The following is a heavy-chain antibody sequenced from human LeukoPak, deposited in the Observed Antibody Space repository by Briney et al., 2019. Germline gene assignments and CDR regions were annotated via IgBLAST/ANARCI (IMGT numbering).Heavy chain of an antibody. V-gene: IGHV3-23*01. CDR1: GFTFSSYA. CDR3: ARAGAAMEFDL. D-gene: IGHD5-18*01. J-gene: IGHJ2*01. Sequence: GGSLRLSCEASGFTFSSYAMSWVRQAPRKGLEWVSAITGSGGDTFHADSVKGRFTISRDNSKNTLYLQMNSLRAEDTAVYYCARAGAAMEFDLWGRGTLVTASS. CDR2: ITGSGGDT.